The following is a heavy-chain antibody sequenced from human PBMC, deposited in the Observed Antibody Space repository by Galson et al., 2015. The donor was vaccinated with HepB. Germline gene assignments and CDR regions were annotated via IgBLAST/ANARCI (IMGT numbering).Heavy chain of an antibody. CDR3: ASYTEWYSSGWSNYYGMDV. J-gene: IGHJ6*02. D-gene: IGHD6-19*01. CDR2: IYSGGST. CDR1: GFTVSSNY. V-gene: IGHV3-53*01. Sequence: SLRLSCAASGFTVSSNYMSWVRQAPGKGLEWVSVIYSGGSTYYADSVKGRFTISRDNSKNTLYLQMNGLRAEDTAVYYCASYTEWYSSGWSNYYGMDVWGQGTTVTVSS.